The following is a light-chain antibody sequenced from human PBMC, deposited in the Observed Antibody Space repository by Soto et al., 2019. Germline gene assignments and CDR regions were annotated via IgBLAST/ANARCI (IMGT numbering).Light chain of an antibody. J-gene: IGKJ1*01. CDR1: QSISTY. CDR2: ATS. CDR3: LQDINYPWT. Sequence: IQMTQSPSSLSASVGDRVTITCRASQSISTYLIWYQQKPGKAPKLLIYATSSLQSGVPPRFSGSGSGTDFTLAISSLQPEDSATYYCLQDINYPWTFGQGTKVDIK. V-gene: IGKV1-6*01.